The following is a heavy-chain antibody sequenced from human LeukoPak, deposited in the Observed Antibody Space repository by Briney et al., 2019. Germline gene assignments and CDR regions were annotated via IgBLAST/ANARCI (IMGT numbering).Heavy chain of an antibody. CDR3: ARDPSGNIAAALY. D-gene: IGHD6-13*01. V-gene: IGHV3-21*04. CDR2: ISSSSSYI. J-gene: IGHJ4*02. CDR1: GFTFSSYS. Sequence: GGSLRLSCAASGFTFSSYSMSWVRQAPGKGLEWVSSISSSSSYIYYADSVKGRFTISRDNAKNSLYLQMNSLRAEDTAVYYCARDPSGNIAAALYWGQGTLVTVSS.